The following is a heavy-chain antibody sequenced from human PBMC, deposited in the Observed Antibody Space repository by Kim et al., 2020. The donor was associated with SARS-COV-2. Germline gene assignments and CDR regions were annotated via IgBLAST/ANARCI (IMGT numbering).Heavy chain of an antibody. CDR1: GFTFSSYA. CDR3: AKVRGSEDYYDSSGGYYFDY. D-gene: IGHD3-22*01. J-gene: IGHJ4*02. CDR2: ISGSGGST. Sequence: GGSLRLSCAASGFTFSSYAMSWVRQAPGKGLEWVSAISGSGGSTYYADSVKGRFTISRDNSKNTLYLQMNSLRAEDTAVYYCAKVRGSEDYYDSSGGYYFDYWGQGTLVTVSS. V-gene: IGHV3-23*01.